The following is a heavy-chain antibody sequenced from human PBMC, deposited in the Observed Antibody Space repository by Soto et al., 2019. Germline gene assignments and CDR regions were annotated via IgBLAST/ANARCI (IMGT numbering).Heavy chain of an antibody. CDR3: ARFPSRGTGTQSYYYYYGMDV. J-gene: IGHJ6*02. V-gene: IGHV3-33*01. Sequence: GASLRLSYAASGFTFSSYGMLWVRQAPGKGLEWVAVIWYDGSNKYYADSVKGRFAIYRDNSKNTLYLIMNSLRAEDTVVYCFARFPSRGTGTQSYYYYYGMDVWGQGTTVTVSS. D-gene: IGHD1-1*01. CDR1: GFTFSSYG. CDR2: IWYDGSNK.